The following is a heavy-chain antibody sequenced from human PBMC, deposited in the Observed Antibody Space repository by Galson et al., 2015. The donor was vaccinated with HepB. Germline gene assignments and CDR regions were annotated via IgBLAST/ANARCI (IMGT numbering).Heavy chain of an antibody. J-gene: IGHJ6*02. D-gene: IGHD2/OR15-2a*01. CDR3: VRDPLNDRNTSYVGLDV. V-gene: IGHV3-74*01. CDR1: GFTLSFCG. Sequence: SLRLSSAASGFTLSFCGMHWVRQAPGNGLVWVARINGDGTVTNYADSVEGRFTISSDNAKNAVYLQMNSLRADDTAVYFCVRDPLNDRNTSYVGLDVWGQGTTVTVSS. CDR2: INGDGTVT.